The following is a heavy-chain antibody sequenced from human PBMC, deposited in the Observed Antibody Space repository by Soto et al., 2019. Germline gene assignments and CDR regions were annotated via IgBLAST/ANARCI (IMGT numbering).Heavy chain of an antibody. V-gene: IGHV4-30-4*01. CDR3: ARDKGFGELFLDY. CDR2: IYYSGST. Sequence: PSETLSLTCTVTVGSVSSGDCYWGWIRQRPGKGLEWVGYIYYSGSTYYNPALKSRVTISVDTSKNQFSLKLSSVTAADTAVYYCARDKGFGELFLDYWGQGTLVTAYS. D-gene: IGHD3-10*01. CDR1: VGSVSSGDCY. J-gene: IGHJ4*02.